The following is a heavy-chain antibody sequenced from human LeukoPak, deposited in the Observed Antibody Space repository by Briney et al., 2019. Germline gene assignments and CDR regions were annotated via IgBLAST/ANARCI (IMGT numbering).Heavy chain of an antibody. CDR1: GITFSNYW. Sequence: GGSLRLSCAASGITFSNYWMHWVRQAPGEGLVWVSRINRDGSSTSYADSVKGRFTISRDNAKNTLYLQMNSLRAEDTAVYYCARGGGYSYGSFDFWGQGTLVTVSS. CDR2: INRDGSST. V-gene: IGHV3-74*01. D-gene: IGHD5-18*01. J-gene: IGHJ4*02. CDR3: ARGGGYSYGSFDF.